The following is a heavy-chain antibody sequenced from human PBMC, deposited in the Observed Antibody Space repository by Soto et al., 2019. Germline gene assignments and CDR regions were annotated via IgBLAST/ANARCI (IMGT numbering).Heavy chain of an antibody. Sequence: EVQLVESGGGLVQPGGSLRLSCAASGFTFSSYWMHWLRQVPGKGLVWVSRIGSNGRSTNYADSVKGRFTISRDNAKNTLFLQMNSLRAEDTAVYYCARDVSNSVDYWGQGTLVTVSS. CDR3: ARDVSNSVDY. J-gene: IGHJ4*02. V-gene: IGHV3-74*01. CDR1: GFTFSSYW. CDR2: IGSNGRST. D-gene: IGHD4-4*01.